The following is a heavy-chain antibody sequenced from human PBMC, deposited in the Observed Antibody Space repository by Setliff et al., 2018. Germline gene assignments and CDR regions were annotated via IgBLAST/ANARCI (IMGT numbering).Heavy chain of an antibody. V-gene: IGHV4-30-4*08. Sequence: PSETLSLTCTVSGDSISSGDYFWCWIRQPPGKGLEWIAYIYHSGSAYYNPSLKSRVTMSVDTSKNQFSLHLTSVTAADTAVYYCAREVGTSTSSDAFDVWGQGMMVTVSS. CDR1: GDSISSGDYF. CDR2: IYHSGSA. D-gene: IGHD1-26*01. J-gene: IGHJ3*01. CDR3: AREVGTSTSSDAFDV.